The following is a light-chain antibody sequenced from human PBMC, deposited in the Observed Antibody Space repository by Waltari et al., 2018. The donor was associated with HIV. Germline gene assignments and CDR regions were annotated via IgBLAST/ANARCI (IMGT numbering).Light chain of an antibody. Sequence: QSVLTQPPSASGTPGQRVTISCSGSSSTIGSNYVSWYQPFPGTTPKLLIYRNNQRPSGVPDRFSGSKSGTSASLAISGLRSEDEADYYCAAWDDSLSGRVFGGGTKLTVL. CDR3: AAWDDSLSGRV. J-gene: IGLJ3*02. CDR2: RNN. V-gene: IGLV1-47*01. CDR1: SSTIGSNY.